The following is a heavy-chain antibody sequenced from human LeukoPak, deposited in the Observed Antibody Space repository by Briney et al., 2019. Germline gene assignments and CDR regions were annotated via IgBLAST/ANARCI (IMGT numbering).Heavy chain of an antibody. CDR1: GYTFTGYY. V-gene: IGHV1-2*02. CDR3: ARDLEYCSSTSCSNWFDP. CDR2: INPNSGGT. D-gene: IGHD2-2*01. J-gene: IGHJ5*02. Sequence: ASVKVSCKASGYTFTGYYMHWVRQAPGQGLEWMGWINPNSGGTNYAQKFQGRVAMARDTSISTAYMELSRLRSDDTAVYYCARDLEYCSSTSCSNWFDPWGQGTLVTVSS.